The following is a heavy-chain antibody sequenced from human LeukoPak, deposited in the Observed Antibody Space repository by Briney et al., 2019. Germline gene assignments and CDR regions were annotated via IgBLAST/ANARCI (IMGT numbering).Heavy chain of an antibody. CDR2: ISTTGGTT. J-gene: IGHJ6*03. CDR1: GFTVSSNY. D-gene: IGHD3-10*01. V-gene: IGHV3-23*01. CDR3: AKERSSYYGSGSYSHYYMDV. Sequence: GGSLRLSCAASGFTVSSNYMSWVRQAPGKGLEWVSVISTTGGTTYYADSVKGRFTISRDNSKNTLYLQMNSLRAEDTAVYYCAKERSSYYGSGSYSHYYMDVWGQGTMVTVSS.